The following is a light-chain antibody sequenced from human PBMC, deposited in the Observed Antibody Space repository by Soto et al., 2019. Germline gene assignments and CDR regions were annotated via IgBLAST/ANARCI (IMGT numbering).Light chain of an antibody. CDR3: QQRNVWPPVT. Sequence: DIVLTQSPATLSLSPGQRATLSCRASQSVGNYLAWYQQTPGQAPRLLIYDASNRATGIPARFSGSGSGTDFTLTISYLEPEDFAVYYCQQRNVWPPVTFGLGTRLEIK. J-gene: IGKJ5*01. V-gene: IGKV3-11*01. CDR2: DAS. CDR1: QSVGNY.